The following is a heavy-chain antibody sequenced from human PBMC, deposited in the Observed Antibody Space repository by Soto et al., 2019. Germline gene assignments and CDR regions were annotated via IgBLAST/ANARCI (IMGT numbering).Heavy chain of an antibody. D-gene: IGHD3-10*01. CDR1: GYTFTSYY. Sequence: QVQLVQSGAAGKKPGASVKVSCKASGYTFTSYYMHWVRQAPGQGLEWMGIINPSGGSTSSAQKFEARVTMTRDPSASMVYMELSSLRSEDTAVYYCARDGYGAGRQNPCLDYWGQGTLVTVSS. CDR2: INPSGGST. V-gene: IGHV1-46*03. CDR3: ARDGYGAGRQNPCLDY. J-gene: IGHJ4*02.